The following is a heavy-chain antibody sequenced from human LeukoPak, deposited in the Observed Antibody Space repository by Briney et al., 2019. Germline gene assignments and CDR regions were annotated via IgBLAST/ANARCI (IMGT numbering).Heavy chain of an antibody. CDR3: ARDRYYYDSSSYFSAFDT. Sequence: PSETLSLTCSVSGFSISRGFYWGWIRQPPGKGLEWIGNIHYSGETYFNPSLKSRLTMSVDTSKNQFSLNLSSVTAADTAMYYCARDRYYYDSSSYFSAFDTWGQGTMVTVSS. CDR1: GFSISRGFY. J-gene: IGHJ3*02. D-gene: IGHD3-22*01. CDR2: IHYSGET. V-gene: IGHV4-38-2*02.